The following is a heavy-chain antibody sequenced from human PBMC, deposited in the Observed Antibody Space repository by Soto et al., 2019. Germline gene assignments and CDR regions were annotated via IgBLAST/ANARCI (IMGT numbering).Heavy chain of an antibody. CDR2: IYYLGST. CDR3: ARDGYDGSGSPYPAY. V-gene: IGHV4-59*01. J-gene: IGHJ4*02. D-gene: IGHD3-10*01. Sequence: PXETLSLNCSVAGGSISEYFWSWIRQSPGKGLEWIGYIYYLGSTDYNPSLKSRVTISVDTSKRQFSLRLTSVTAADTAVYYCARDGYDGSGSPYPAYWGPGTQVTVSS. CDR1: GGSISEYF.